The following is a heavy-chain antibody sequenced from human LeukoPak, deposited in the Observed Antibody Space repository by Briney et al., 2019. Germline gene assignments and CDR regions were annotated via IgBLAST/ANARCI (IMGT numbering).Heavy chain of an antibody. V-gene: IGHV3-30*02. CDR1: GFTFSDYG. D-gene: IGHD3-22*01. CDR2: IRYDGNNK. J-gene: IGHJ4*02. CDR3: AKDHYYDSSGYPYYFDY. Sequence: PGGSLRLSCAASGFTFSDYGMHWVRQAPGKGLEWVAFIRYDGNNKYFAGSVKGRFTVSRDNSKNTLYLQMNSLRTEDTAVYYCAKDHYYDSSGYPYYFDYWGQGTLVTVSS.